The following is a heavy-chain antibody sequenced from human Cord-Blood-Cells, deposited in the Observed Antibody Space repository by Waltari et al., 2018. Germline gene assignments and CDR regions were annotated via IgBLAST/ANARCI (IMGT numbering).Heavy chain of an antibody. D-gene: IGHD2-8*02. CDR1: GYSFTSYW. CDR2: IYPGDSDT. CDR3: ARHATGGVPPSSLYYYGMDV. Sequence: EVQLVQSGAEVKKPGESLKISCKGSGYSFTSYWIGWVRQMPGKGLEWMGIIYPGDSDTRYSPSFQGQVTISADKSISTAYLQWSSLKASDTAMYYCARHATGGVPPSSLYYYGMDVWGQGTTVTVSS. V-gene: IGHV5-51*01. J-gene: IGHJ6*02.